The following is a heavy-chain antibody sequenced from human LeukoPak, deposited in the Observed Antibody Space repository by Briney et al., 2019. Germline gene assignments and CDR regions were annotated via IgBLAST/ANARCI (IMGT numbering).Heavy chain of an antibody. CDR1: AFTFSSYA. CDR2: ISASGGSK. J-gene: IGHJ4*02. Sequence: LTLSCAPSAFTFSSYAMSWVREAPGNALESFSGISASGGSKYYEESVKGHLTISKDNSNNTIFLQMNRLNAEDPAMYYCAIGPRQKRGLSTYWGQGTLVTVSS. D-gene: IGHD3/OR15-3a*01. CDR3: AIGPRQKRGLSTY. V-gene: IGHV3-23*01.